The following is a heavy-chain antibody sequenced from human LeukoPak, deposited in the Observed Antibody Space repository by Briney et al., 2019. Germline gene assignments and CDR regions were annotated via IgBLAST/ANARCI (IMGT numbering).Heavy chain of an antibody. J-gene: IGHJ5*02. Sequence: SETLSLTCSVSGGSISGSSYYWGWIRQPPGKGLEWIGSIYYSGSKYYNPSLRRRVTISVDTSKNQFSLKLSSVTAADTAVYYCARGSLYNWFDPWGQGTLVTVSS. CDR3: ARGSLYNWFDP. V-gene: IGHV4-39*01. CDR2: IYYSGSK. D-gene: IGHD3-10*01. CDR1: GGSISGSSYY.